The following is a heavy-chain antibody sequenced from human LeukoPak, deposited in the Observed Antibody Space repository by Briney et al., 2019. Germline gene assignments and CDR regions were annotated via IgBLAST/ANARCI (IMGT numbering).Heavy chain of an antibody. V-gene: IGHV1-69*04. CDR1: GGTFSNYA. CDR3: ALTVYSSSWSTEGYYSYYSMDV. J-gene: IGHJ6*02. D-gene: IGHD6-13*01. CDR2: IIPTLDIG. Sequence: SVKVSCKASGGTFSNYAISCVRQAPGQGLEWMGRIIPTLDIGNFAQKFQGRVTVTADKSTSTVHMELRSVRSEDTAVYYCALTVYSSSWSTEGYYSYYSMDVWGQGTTVTVSS.